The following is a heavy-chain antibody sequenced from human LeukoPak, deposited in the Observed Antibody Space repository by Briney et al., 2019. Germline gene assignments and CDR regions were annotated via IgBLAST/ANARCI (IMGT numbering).Heavy chain of an antibody. J-gene: IGHJ6*02. CDR2: ISGSGGST. D-gene: IGHD2-2*02. V-gene: IGHV3-23*01. Sequence: GGSLRLSCAASGFTFSSYAMSWVRQAPGKGLEWVSAISGSGGSTYYADSVKGRFTISRDNTKNTLYLQMNSLRAEDTAVYYCAKGLGYCSSTSCYRNYCYYYGMDVRGQGTTVTVSS. CDR1: GFTFSSYA. CDR3: AKGLGYCSSTSCYRNYCYYYGMDV.